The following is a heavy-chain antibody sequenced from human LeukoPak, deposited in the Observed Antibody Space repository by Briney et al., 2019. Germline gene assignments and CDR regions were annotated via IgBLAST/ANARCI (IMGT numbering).Heavy chain of an antibody. D-gene: IGHD6-13*01. CDR3: AKPKSSTWDYLDY. J-gene: IGHJ4*02. Sequence: GGSLRLSCAASGFTFDDYTMHWVRQAPGKGLEWVSLISWDGVSTYYADSVKGRFTISRDNSKNSLYLQMNSLRTEDTALYYCAKPKSSTWDYLDYWGQGTLVTVSS. CDR1: GFTFDDYT. CDR2: ISWDGVST. V-gene: IGHV3-43*01.